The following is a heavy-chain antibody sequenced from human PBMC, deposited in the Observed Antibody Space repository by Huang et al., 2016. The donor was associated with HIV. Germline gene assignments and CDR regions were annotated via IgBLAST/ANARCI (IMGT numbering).Heavy chain of an antibody. V-gene: IGHV4-34*01. CDR2: INHIGKT. CDR3: AREKAADSAWYGVYYFDY. J-gene: IGHJ4*02. D-gene: IGHD6-19*01. Sequence: QVQLRQGGAGLVKPSETLSLTCAVYGGSFSGYYWTGIRQSPGKGLEWVGEINHIGKTNYQPSQKSRVTISKEPAKNQFSLQLTSVSAADTGVYFCAREKAADSAWYGVYYFDYWGEGALVTVTS. CDR1: GGSFSGYY.